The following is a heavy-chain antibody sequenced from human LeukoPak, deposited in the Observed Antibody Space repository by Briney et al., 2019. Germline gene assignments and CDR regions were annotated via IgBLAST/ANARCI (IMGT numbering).Heavy chain of an antibody. J-gene: IGHJ6*02. CDR2: INYSGKT. CDR1: GDSFTSTDDF. V-gene: IGHV4-39*01. Sequence: KPSETLSLTCTVSGDSFTSTDDFWGWIRQPPGKGLEWIGSINYSGKTYYNPSLKSRVIISVDTSKNQVSLRLSSVTAADTAVYYCARSSCSSGRYGGLDVWGQGTTVTVSS. D-gene: IGHD2-2*01. CDR3: ARSSCSSGRYGGLDV.